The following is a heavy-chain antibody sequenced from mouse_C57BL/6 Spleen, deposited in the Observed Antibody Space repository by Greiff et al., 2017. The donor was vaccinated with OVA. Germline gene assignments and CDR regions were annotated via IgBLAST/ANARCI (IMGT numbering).Heavy chain of an antibody. V-gene: IGHV1-69*01. CDR2: IDPSDSYT. CDR1: GYTFTSYW. D-gene: IGHD1-1*01. Sequence: VQLQQPGAELVMPGASVKLSCKASGYTFTSYWMHWVKQRPGQGLEWIGEIDPSDSYTNYNQKFKGKSTLTVDKSSSTAYMQLSSLTSEDSAVYYCARWGVVANYAMDYWGQGTSVTVSS. CDR3: ARWGVVANYAMDY. J-gene: IGHJ4*01.